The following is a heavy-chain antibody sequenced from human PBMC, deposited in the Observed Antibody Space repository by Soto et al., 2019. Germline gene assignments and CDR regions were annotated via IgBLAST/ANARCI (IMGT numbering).Heavy chain of an antibody. Sequence: EVRLLESGGGLVQPGGSLRLSCAASGFTFSSYAMSWVRQAPGKGLEWVSAISGSGGSTYYADSVKGRFTISRDNSKNTLYLQMNSLRAEDTAVYYCAKDATPITMVRGVIGYYFDYWGQGTLVTVSS. V-gene: IGHV3-23*01. CDR1: GFTFSSYA. CDR3: AKDATPITMVRGVIGYYFDY. D-gene: IGHD3-10*01. J-gene: IGHJ4*02. CDR2: ISGSGGST.